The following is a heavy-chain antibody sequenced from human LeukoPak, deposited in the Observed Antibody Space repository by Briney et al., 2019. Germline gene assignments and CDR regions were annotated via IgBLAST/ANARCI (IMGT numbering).Heavy chain of an antibody. D-gene: IGHD6-19*01. V-gene: IGHV3-23*01. Sequence: GGSLRLSCAASGFTFSSYAMSWVRQAPGKGLEWVSAISGSGGSTYYAGSVKGRFTISRDNSKNTLYLQMNSLRAEDTAVYYCAEDRDSSGWYGDYWGQGTLVTVSS. CDR2: ISGSGGST. CDR1: GFTFSSYA. CDR3: AEDRDSSGWYGDY. J-gene: IGHJ4*02.